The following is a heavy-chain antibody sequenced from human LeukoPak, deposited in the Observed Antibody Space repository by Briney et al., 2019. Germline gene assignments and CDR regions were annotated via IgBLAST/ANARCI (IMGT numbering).Heavy chain of an antibody. V-gene: IGHV4-30-4*01. CDR2: IYYSGST. CDR3: ARRKAAALDY. Sequence: SETLSLTCTVSGGSISSGDYYWRWIRQPPGKGLEWIGYIYYSGSTYHNPSLKSRVTISVDTSKNQFSLKLSSVTAADTAVYYCARRKAAALDYWGQGTLVTVSS. CDR1: GGSISSGDYY. J-gene: IGHJ4*02. D-gene: IGHD6-13*01.